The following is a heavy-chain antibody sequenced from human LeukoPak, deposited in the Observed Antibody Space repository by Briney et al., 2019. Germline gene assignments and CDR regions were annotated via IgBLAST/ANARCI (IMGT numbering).Heavy chain of an antibody. CDR2: ISSSGTTV. CDR1: GFSFSGYN. Sequence: QPGGSRRLSCAASGFSFSGYNMNWARQAPGKGLEWVSYISSSGTTVYYADSVKGRFTISRDNAKNSLYLQMNSLRDEDTAVYYCVMVRGVSFDYWGQGTLVTGSS. V-gene: IGHV3-48*02. D-gene: IGHD3-10*01. J-gene: IGHJ4*02. CDR3: VMVRGVSFDY.